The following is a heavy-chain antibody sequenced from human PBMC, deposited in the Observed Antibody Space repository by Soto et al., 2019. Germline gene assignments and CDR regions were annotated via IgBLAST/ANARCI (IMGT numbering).Heavy chain of an antibody. CDR2: IRNKANSYTT. CDR3: ASGTFSLP. CDR1: GFTFSDHY. J-gene: IGHJ5*02. D-gene: IGHD3-3*02. V-gene: IGHV3-72*01. Sequence: EVQLVESGGGLVQPGGSLRLSCAASGFTFSDHYMDWVRQAPGKWLEWVGRIRNKANSYTTDYAASVQGRFTISRDDSKHSLYLQMNSLKTEDTAMYYCASGTFSLPLGQGTLVTVSS.